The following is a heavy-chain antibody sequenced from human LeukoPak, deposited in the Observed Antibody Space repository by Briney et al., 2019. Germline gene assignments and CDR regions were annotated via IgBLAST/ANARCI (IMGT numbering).Heavy chain of an antibody. D-gene: IGHD5-24*01. Sequence: SETLSLTCTVSGGSISSSSYYWGWIRQPPGKGLEWIGSIYYSGSTYYNPSLKSRVTISVDTSKNQFSLKLSSVTAADTAVYYCARDRRRDGYNPPSGYWGQGTLVTVSS. CDR2: IYYSGST. CDR1: GGSISSSSYY. CDR3: ARDRRRDGYNPPSGY. J-gene: IGHJ4*02. V-gene: IGHV4-39*07.